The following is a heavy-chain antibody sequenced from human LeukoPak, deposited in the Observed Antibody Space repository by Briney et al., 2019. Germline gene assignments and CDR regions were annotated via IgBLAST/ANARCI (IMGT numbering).Heavy chain of an antibody. Sequence: SETLSLTCAVYGGSFSGYYWSWIRQPPGKRLEWIGEINHSGSTNYNPSLQSRVTISVDTSKNQFSLKLSSVTAADTAVYYCARPSGVYAFFNYWGQGTLVTVSS. CDR3: ARPSGVYAFFNY. CDR1: GGSFSGYY. CDR2: INHSGST. V-gene: IGHV4-34*01. J-gene: IGHJ4*02. D-gene: IGHD2-8*01.